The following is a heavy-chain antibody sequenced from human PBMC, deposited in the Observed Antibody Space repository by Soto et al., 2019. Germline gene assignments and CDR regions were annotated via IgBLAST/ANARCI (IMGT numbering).Heavy chain of an antibody. Sequence: SETLSLTCIVSGGSISSSSYYWGWIRQPPGKGLEWIGSIYYSGSTYYNPSLKSRVTISVDTSKNQFSLKLSSVTAADTAVFYCACDRARNGFDPWGQGTLVTVSS. CDR1: GGSISSSSYY. J-gene: IGHJ5*02. CDR3: ACDRARNGFDP. CDR2: IYYSGST. D-gene: IGHD3-22*01. V-gene: IGHV4-39*01.